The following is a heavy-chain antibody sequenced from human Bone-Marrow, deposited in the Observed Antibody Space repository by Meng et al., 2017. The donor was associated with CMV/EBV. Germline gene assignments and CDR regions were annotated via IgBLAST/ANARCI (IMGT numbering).Heavy chain of an antibody. CDR3: ARDQENISTEYFQH. V-gene: IGHV1-2*02. CDR1: GYTFTGYY. D-gene: IGHD1/OR15-1a*01. Sequence: KASGYTFTGYYIHWVRQAPGQGLEWMGWINPNSGGTKYAQKFQGSATMTRDRSIRTAYMELSRLRSDDTAVYYCARDQENISTEYFQHWGQGTLVTVSS. J-gene: IGHJ1*01. CDR2: INPNSGGT.